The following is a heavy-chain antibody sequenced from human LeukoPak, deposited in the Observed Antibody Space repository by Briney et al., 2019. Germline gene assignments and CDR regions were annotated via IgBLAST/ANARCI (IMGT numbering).Heavy chain of an antibody. CDR2: IYHSGST. J-gene: IGHJ4*02. V-gene: IGHV4-38-2*01. CDR3: ARQYSSSPLYYFDF. Sequence: SETLSLTCAVSGYSISSGYYWGWIRQPPGKGLEWIGSIYHSGSTFYNPSPKSRVTISVDKSNNQFSLKLSSVTAADTAVYYCARQYSSSPLYYFDFWGQGTLATVS. D-gene: IGHD6-6*01. CDR1: GYSISSGYY.